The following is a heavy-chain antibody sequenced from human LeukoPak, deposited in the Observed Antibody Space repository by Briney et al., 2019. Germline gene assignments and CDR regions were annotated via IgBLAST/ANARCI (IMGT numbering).Heavy chain of an antibody. V-gene: IGHV4-39*01. CDR1: GASISSTPSS. CDR2: IYYTGTT. CDR3: ARRMPSSGYSYDF. D-gene: IGHD6-13*01. Sequence: TSETLSLTCTVSGASISSTPSSWGWIRQPPGKGLEWIGSIYYTGTTYYSPSLKSRVTISIDTSNNRFSLRLTSVTAADTALYYCARRMPSSGYSYDFWGLGTLVSVSS. J-gene: IGHJ4*02.